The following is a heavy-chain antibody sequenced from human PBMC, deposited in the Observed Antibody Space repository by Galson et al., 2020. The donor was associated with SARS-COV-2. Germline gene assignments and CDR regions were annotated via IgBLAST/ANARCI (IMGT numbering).Heavy chain of an antibody. J-gene: IGHJ3*02. Sequence: SETLSLTCTVSGGSISSGSYYWSWIRQHPGKGLEWVGYIYYSGSTYYNPSLKSRVTISVDTSKNQFSLTLSSVTAADTAVYYCARASTIFGVVIDAFDIWGQGTMVTVSS. V-gene: IGHV4-31*03. CDR3: ARASTIFGVVIDAFDI. D-gene: IGHD3-3*01. CDR1: GGSISSGSYY. CDR2: IYYSGST.